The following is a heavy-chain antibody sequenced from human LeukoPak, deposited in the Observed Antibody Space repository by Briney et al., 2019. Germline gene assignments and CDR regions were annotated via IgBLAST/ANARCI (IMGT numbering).Heavy chain of an antibody. J-gene: IGHJ6*03. CDR3: ARAYSSSWYAYYYYYYMDV. Sequence: ASVKVSCKASGYTFTSYYMHWVRQAPGQGLEWMGIINPSGGSTSYAQKFQGRVTMTTDTSTSTAYMELRSLRSDDTAVYYCARAYSSSWYAYYYYYYMDVWGKGTTVTVS. CDR1: GYTFTSYY. V-gene: IGHV1-46*01. CDR2: INPSGGST. D-gene: IGHD6-13*01.